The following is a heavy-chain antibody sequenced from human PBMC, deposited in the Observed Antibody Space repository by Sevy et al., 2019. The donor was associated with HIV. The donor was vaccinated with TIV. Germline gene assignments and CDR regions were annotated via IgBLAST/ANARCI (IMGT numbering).Heavy chain of an antibody. CDR2: ISGTGSTI. CDR1: GFTFSSSI. V-gene: IGHV3-48*02. J-gene: IGHJ5*02. CDR3: ARSDYGDDVGWFDP. D-gene: IGHD4-17*01. Sequence: GGSLRLSCAASGFTFSSSIINWVRQAPGKGLEWVSSISGTGSTIYYADSVKGRFTISRDNAKNSLYLQMHSLRDEDTAVYYCARSDYGDDVGWFDPRGQGTLVTVSS.